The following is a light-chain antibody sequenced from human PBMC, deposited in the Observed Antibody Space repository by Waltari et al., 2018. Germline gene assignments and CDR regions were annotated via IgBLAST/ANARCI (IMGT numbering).Light chain of an antibody. J-gene: IGLJ3*02. CDR2: SNN. CDR3: AAWDDSLNGPV. V-gene: IGLV1-44*01. CDR1: SSNIGSNT. Sequence: QSVLTQPPSASGTPGQRVTISCSGSSSNIGSNTVHWYQQLPGTAPKLPNCSNNTRPTGVPDRFSGSKSGTAASLAISGLQSEDEADYYCAAWDDSLNGPVFGGGTKLTVL.